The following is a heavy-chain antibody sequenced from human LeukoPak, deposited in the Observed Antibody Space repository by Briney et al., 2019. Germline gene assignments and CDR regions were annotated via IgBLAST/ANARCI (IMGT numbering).Heavy chain of an antibody. V-gene: IGHV3-66*01. CDR1: GFTVSNNF. Sequence: PGGSLRLSCAASGFTVSNNFMTWVRQAPGKGPECVSVIYSGGNTYYADSVKGRFTISRDNSKNTLYLQMNSLRAEDTAVYYCARRSDSLMVLGGDCWGQGALVTVSS. CDR2: IYSGGNT. D-gene: IGHD3-10*01. CDR3: ARRSDSLMVLGGDC. J-gene: IGHJ4*02.